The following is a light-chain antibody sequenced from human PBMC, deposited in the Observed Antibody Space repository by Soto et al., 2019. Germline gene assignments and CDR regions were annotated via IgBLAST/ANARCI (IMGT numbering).Light chain of an antibody. CDR2: DNN. Sequence: QSVLPQPPAVSAAPGQMVTISCSGTSSNIGSTYVSWYQHLPGTAPKLLIYDNNKRPSGIPARFSGSKSGTSATLGITGLQTGDEADYYCAAWDTRLHALILGGGTKLTVL. CDR3: AAWDTRLHALI. V-gene: IGLV1-51*01. CDR1: SSNIGSTY. J-gene: IGLJ2*01.